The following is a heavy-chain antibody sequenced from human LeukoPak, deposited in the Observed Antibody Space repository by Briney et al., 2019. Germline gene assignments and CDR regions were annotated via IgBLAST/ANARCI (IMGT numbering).Heavy chain of an antibody. CDR2: IYYSGST. V-gene: IGHV4-59*01. D-gene: IGHD5-18*01. CDR1: GGFIGSFY. J-gene: IGHJ6*03. Sequence: PSETLSLTCTVSGGFIGSFYWNWIRQPPGKGLEWIGYIYYSGSTNYNPSLKSRVTISVDTSKNQFSLKLSSVTAADTAVYYCARTTEGGYTYDYFYYYYMDVWGKGTTVTISS. CDR3: ARTTEGGYTYDYFYYYYMDV.